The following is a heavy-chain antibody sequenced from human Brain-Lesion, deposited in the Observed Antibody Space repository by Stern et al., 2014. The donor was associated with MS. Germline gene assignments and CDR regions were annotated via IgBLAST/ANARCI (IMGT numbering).Heavy chain of an antibody. CDR1: GGSISSSTYY. V-gene: IGHV4-39*01. J-gene: IGHJ4*02. CDR3: ARHDSVPRPSQLYSARDRGPGYFDY. Sequence: VQLVQSGPGLVKPSETLSLTCTVSGGSISSSTYYWAWIRQPPGKGLEWIGNIYYSGFTYYNPSLKSRVTISVDMSKNQSSLKLSSVTAADTAIYYCARHDSVPRPSQLYSARDRGPGYFDYWGQGTLVTVSS. CDR2: IYYSGFT. D-gene: IGHD1-26*01.